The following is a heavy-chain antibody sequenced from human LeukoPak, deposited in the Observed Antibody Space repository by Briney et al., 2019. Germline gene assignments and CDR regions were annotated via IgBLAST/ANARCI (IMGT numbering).Heavy chain of an antibody. CDR1: GYIFTSYG. J-gene: IGHJ4*02. V-gene: IGHV1-18*01. CDR3: ARGRIAAAGTLDY. D-gene: IGHD6-13*01. Sequence: GASVKVSCKASGYIFTSYGISWVRQAAGQGLEWRGWISAYNGNTNYAQRLQGRVTMTTDTSTRTAYMELRSLRPDDTAVYYCARGRIAAAGTLDYWGQGTLVTVSS. CDR2: ISAYNGNT.